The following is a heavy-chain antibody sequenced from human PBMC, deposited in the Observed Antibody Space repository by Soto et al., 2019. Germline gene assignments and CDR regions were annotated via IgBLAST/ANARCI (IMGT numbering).Heavy chain of an antibody. CDR2: INPGGSEK. V-gene: IGHV3-7*01. D-gene: IGHD3-3*01. CDR1: GFTFSHYW. CDR3: ARDYDFKVAY. Sequence: PGGSLRLSCAASGFTFSHYWMTWVRQAPGKGLEWVANINPGGSEKFYVDSLKGRFSISRDNTKNSLYLQMNSLGAEDTGVYFCARDYDFKVAYWGRGVLVTVSS. J-gene: IGHJ4*02.